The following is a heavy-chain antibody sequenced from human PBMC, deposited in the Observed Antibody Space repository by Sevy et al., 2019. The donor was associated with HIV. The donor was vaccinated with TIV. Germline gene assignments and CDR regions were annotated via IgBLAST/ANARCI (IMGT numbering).Heavy chain of an antibody. CDR2: ISAGGSAT. CDR3: AKVIWGYYGMDI. J-gene: IGHJ6*02. V-gene: IGHV3-23*01. Sequence: GGSLRLSSAASGFTFSSYAMTWVRQAPGKGLEWVSTISAGGSATYYADSVKGRFTISRDNSKNTLYLQMNSLRADDTAIYFCAKVIWGYYGMDIWGQGTTVTVSS. D-gene: IGHD3-16*01. CDR1: GFTFSSYA.